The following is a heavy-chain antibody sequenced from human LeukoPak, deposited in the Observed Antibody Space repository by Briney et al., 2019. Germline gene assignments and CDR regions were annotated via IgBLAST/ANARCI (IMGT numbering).Heavy chain of an antibody. CDR1: GFTFSYYS. V-gene: IGHV3-48*02. CDR2: ISSSGSSM. Sequence: GGSLRLSCAASGFTFSYYSMNWVRKAPGKGLEWLSYISSSGSSMYYADSVKGRFTISRDNAQNSVYLQMNSLRDEDTAVYYCARQTTVFDNWGQGTLVTVSS. J-gene: IGHJ4*02. CDR3: ARQTTVFDN. D-gene: IGHD1-1*01.